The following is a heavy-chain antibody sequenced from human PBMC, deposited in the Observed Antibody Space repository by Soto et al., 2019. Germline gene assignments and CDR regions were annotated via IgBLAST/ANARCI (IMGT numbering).Heavy chain of an antibody. V-gene: IGHV4-59*01. J-gene: IGHJ3*02. CDR2: IYYSGST. CDR3: ARADYDILTGYWSVGAFDI. Sequence: SETLSLTCTVSGGSISSYYWSWIRQPPGKGLEWIGYIYYSGSTNYNPSLKSRVTISVDTSKNQFSLKLSSVTAADTAVYYCARADYDILTGYWSVGAFDIWGQGTMVTVS. CDR1: GGSISSYY. D-gene: IGHD3-9*01.